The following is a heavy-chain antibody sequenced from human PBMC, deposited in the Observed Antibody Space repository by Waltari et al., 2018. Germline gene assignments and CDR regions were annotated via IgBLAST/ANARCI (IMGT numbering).Heavy chain of an antibody. CDR2: INHSGST. Sequence: QVQLQQWGAGLLKPSETLSLTCAVYGGSFSGYYWSWIRQPPGKGLEWIGEINHSGSTNYNPSLKSRVTISVDTSKNQFSLKLSSVTAADTAVYYCARIGGSSGWYDYWGQGTLVTVSS. CDR1: GGSFSGYY. V-gene: IGHV4-34*01. J-gene: IGHJ4*02. CDR3: ARIGGSSGWYDY. D-gene: IGHD6-19*01.